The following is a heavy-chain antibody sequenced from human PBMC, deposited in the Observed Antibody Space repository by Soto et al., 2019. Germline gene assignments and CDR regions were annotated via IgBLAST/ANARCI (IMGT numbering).Heavy chain of an antibody. CDR1: GYTFTSYY. D-gene: IGHD3-9*01. Sequence: GASVKVSCKASGYTFTSYYMHWVRQAPGQGLEWMGIINPSGGSTSYAQKFQGRVTMTRDTSTSTVYMELSSLRSEDTAVYYCARRADYDILTGYYTGLNWFDPWGQGTLVTVSS. J-gene: IGHJ5*02. V-gene: IGHV1-46*01. CDR2: INPSGGST. CDR3: ARRADYDILTGYYTGLNWFDP.